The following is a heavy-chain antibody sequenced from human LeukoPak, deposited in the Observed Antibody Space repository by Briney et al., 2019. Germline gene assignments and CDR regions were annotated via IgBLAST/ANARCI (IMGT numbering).Heavy chain of an antibody. V-gene: IGHV3-33*01. CDR1: GFTFSSYG. Sequence: GRSLRLSCATSGFTFSSYGMHWVRQAPGKGLEWVAVIWSDGTNKYYVDSVKGRFTISRDNSKNTLYLQMNSLRAEDTAVYYCARDHGSSGWYLDALAIWGQGTMVTVSS. J-gene: IGHJ3*02. CDR2: IWSDGTNK. CDR3: ARDHGSSGWYLDALAI. D-gene: IGHD6-19*01.